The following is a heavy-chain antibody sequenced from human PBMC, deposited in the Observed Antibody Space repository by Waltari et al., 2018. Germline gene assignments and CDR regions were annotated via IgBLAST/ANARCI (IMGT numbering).Heavy chain of an antibody. Sequence: VQLQQWGAGLLKPSETLSLTCAVYGGSFSGYYWSWIRQPPGKGLEWIGEINHSGSTNSNPSLKSRVTISVDTSKNQFSLKLSSVTAADTAVYYCARGPSGYPLFYDYWGQGTLVTVSS. V-gene: IGHV4-34*01. D-gene: IGHD3-3*01. CDR2: INHSGST. CDR1: GGSFSGYY. J-gene: IGHJ4*02. CDR3: ARGPSGYPLFYDY.